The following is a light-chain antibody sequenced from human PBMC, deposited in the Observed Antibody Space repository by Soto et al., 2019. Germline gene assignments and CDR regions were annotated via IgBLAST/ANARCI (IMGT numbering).Light chain of an antibody. CDR3: QQYNAWPLT. V-gene: IGKV3-15*01. CDR2: GVS. J-gene: IGKJ1*01. CDR1: QSLNSF. Sequence: EIVMTQSPATLSVSPGERATLSCRASQSLNSFLAWYQQKPGQAPRLLLYGVSSRATGIPARFSGSGSGTEFTLTISSLQSEDFAVYYCQQYNAWPLTFGQGTEVDIK.